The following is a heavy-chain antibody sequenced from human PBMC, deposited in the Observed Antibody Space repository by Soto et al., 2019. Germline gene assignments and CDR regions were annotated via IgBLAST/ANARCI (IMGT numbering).Heavy chain of an antibody. CDR2: IPDDGRYQ. CDR3: VRDEYNHDNGLDY. J-gene: IGHJ4*02. Sequence: QVQLVESGGGVVQPGRSLRLSCVASGFSFRNYGFHWVRQTPGKGLEWVAVIPDDGRYQYYRDSVKGRFTISRDNWRSTLYRKRNSLHAEDTDVYYCVRDEYNHDNGLDYWGQGILVTVSS. CDR1: GFSFRNYG. V-gene: IGHV3-33*01. D-gene: IGHD1-1*01.